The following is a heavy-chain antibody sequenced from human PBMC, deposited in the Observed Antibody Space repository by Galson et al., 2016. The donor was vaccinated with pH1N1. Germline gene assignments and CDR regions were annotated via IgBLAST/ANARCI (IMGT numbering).Heavy chain of an antibody. CDR2: IAGSRTGT. CDR3: ARPSDDYADVDRRVFYYYGMDV. D-gene: IGHD4-17*01. CDR1: GFSFSNYA. Sequence: SLRLSCAASGFSFSNYAMSWVRQAPGKGLEYVSTIAGSRTGTFYADSVQGRFTISRDNSKNTLYLQMNRLRAEDTAVYYCARPSDDYADVDRRVFYYYGMDVWGPGTTVTVSS. V-gene: IGHV3-23*01. J-gene: IGHJ6*02.